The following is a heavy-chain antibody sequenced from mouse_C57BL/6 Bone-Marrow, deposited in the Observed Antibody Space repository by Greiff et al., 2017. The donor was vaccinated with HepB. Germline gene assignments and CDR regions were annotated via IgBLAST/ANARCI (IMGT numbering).Heavy chain of an antibody. J-gene: IGHJ4*01. V-gene: IGHV10-1*01. CDR1: GFSFNTYA. CDR2: IRSKSNNYAT. Sequence: EVKVVESGGGLVQPKGSLKLSCAASGFSFNTYAMNWVRQAPGKGLEWVARIRSKSNNYATYYADSVKDRFTISRDDSESMLYLQMNNLKTEDTAMYYCVRQLSLLYYAMDYWGQGTSVTVSS. CDR3: VRQLSLLYYAMDY. D-gene: IGHD3-2*02.